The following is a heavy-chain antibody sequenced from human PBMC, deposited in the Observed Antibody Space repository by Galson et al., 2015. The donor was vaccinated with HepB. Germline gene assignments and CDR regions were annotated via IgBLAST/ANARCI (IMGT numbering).Heavy chain of an antibody. J-gene: IGHJ6*02. CDR1: GGTFSSYA. CDR3: ASRLWFGEMKYGMDV. V-gene: IGHV1-69*13. CDR2: IIPIFGTA. D-gene: IGHD3-10*01. Sequence: SVKVSCKASGGTFSSYAISWVRQAPGQGLEWMGGIIPIFGTANYAQKFQGRVTITADESTSTAYMELSSLRSEDTAVYYCASRLWFGEMKYGMDVWGQGTTVTVSS.